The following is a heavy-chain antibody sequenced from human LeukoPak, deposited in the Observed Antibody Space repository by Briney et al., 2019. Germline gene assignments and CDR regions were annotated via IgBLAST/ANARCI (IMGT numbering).Heavy chain of an antibody. V-gene: IGHV4-59*12. D-gene: IGHD3-3*01. CDR3: ARDLAGVYDFWSGYFSFGYFDY. Sequence: SETLSLTCTVSGGSISSYYWSWIRQPPGKGLEWIGYIYYSGSTNYNPSLKSRVTISVDTSKNQFSLKLSSVTAADTAVYYCARDLAGVYDFWSGYFSFGYFDYWGQGTLVTVSS. CDR1: GGSISSYY. J-gene: IGHJ4*02. CDR2: IYYSGST.